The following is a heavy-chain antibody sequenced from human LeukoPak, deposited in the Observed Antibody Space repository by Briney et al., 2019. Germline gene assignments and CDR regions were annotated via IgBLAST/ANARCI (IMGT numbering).Heavy chain of an antibody. Sequence: SETLSLTCAVYGGSFSGYYWSWIRQPPGKGLEWIGYIYYSGSTNYNPSLKSRVTMSVDTSKNQFSLKLNSVTAADTAVYYCARDRGTIDYWGQGTLVTVSS. CDR1: GGSFSGYY. CDR2: IYYSGST. J-gene: IGHJ4*02. V-gene: IGHV4-59*12. CDR3: ARDRGTIDY.